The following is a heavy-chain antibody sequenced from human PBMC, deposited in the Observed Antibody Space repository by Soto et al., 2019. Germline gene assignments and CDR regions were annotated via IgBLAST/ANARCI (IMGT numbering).Heavy chain of an antibody. D-gene: IGHD6-19*01. Sequence: GGPVKVSCKASGYTFTSYTMHWVRQAPGQRLEWMGWINAGNGNTKYSQKFQGRVTITRDTSASTAYMELSSLRSEDTAVYYCARVSGWYVLDYWGQGTRVTVSS. CDR2: INAGNGNT. V-gene: IGHV1-3*01. J-gene: IGHJ4*02. CDR1: GYTFTSYT. CDR3: ARVSGWYVLDY.